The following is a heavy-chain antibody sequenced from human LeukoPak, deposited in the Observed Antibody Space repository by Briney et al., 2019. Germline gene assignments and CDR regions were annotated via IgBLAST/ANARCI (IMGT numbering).Heavy chain of an antibody. D-gene: IGHD2-2*01. J-gene: IGHJ4*02. CDR2: IIAYNGNT. Sequence: ASVKVSCKASGYTFTNYGISWVRQAPGQGLEWMGWIIAYNGNTNYAQKLQGKVTMTTDTSTSTAYMELRSLRSDDTAVYYCARDGVVPAAVTKTLDYWGQGTLVTVSS. V-gene: IGHV1-18*01. CDR1: GYTFTNYG. CDR3: ARDGVVPAAVTKTLDY.